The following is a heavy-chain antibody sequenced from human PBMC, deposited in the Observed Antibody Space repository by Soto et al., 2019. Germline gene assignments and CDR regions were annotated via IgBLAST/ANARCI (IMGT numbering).Heavy chain of an antibody. CDR1: GGSISSGDYY. Sequence: PSETLSLTCTLSGGSISSGDYYWSWTRQPPAKGLERIGYIYYSGSTYYNPPLNSRATISVDTTKNQSSLKLSSVTAADTAVYYCASEWSDDSSGYPLYYFDYWGQGTLVTVS. V-gene: IGHV4-30-4*01. J-gene: IGHJ4*02. D-gene: IGHD3-22*01. CDR3: ASEWSDDSSGYPLYYFDY. CDR2: IYYSGST.